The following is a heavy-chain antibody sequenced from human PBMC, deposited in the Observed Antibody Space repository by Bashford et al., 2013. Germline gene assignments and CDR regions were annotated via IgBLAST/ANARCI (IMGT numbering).Heavy chain of an antibody. J-gene: IGHJ6*03. V-gene: IGHV4-4*07. CDR2: IGTSGST. D-gene: IGHD4-17*01. Sequence: WIRQPPGKGLEWIGRIGTSGSTNYNPSLKSRVTISVDTSKNQFSLKLSSVTAADTAVYYCAREGRGHGDQYYYYYYMDVWGKGTTVTVSS. CDR3: AREGRGHGDQYYYYYYMDV.